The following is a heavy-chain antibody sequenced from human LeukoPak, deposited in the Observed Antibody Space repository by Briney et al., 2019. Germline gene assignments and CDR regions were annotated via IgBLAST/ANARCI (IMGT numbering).Heavy chain of an antibody. CDR3: ARVRRHYGYCSGGSCYSPLGAFDI. V-gene: IGHV4-34*01. Sequence: PSETLSLTCAVYGGSFKNYYWNWIRQSPGKGLEWIGEINHSGSTNYNPSLKSRVTISVDTSKNQFSLKLSSVTAADTAVYYCARVRRHYGYCSGGSCYSPLGAFDIWGQGTMVTVSS. CDR1: GGSFKNYY. CDR2: INHSGST. J-gene: IGHJ3*02. D-gene: IGHD2-15*01.